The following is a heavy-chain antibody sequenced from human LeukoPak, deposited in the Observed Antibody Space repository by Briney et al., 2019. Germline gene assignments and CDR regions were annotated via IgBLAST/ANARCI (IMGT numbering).Heavy chain of an antibody. CDR3: AISSGSRSRSIDY. CDR2: IYYSGST. V-gene: IGHV4-30-4*07. Sequence: PSETLSLTCAVSGGSISSGGYSWSWIRQPPGKGLEWIGYIYYSGSTNYNPSLKSRVTISVDTSKNQFSLKLSSVTAADTAVYYCAISSGSRSRSIDYWGQGTLVTVSS. J-gene: IGHJ4*02. CDR1: GGSISSGGYS. D-gene: IGHD6-19*01.